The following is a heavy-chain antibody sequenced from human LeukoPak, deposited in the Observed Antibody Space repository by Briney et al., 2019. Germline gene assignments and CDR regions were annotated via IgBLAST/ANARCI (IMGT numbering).Heavy chain of an antibody. CDR2: INHSGST. CDR3: ARQGIAAAGRTLDY. J-gene: IGHJ4*02. CDR1: GGSFSGYY. D-gene: IGHD6-13*01. Sequence: KPSETLSLTCAVYGGSFSGYYWSWIRQPPGKGLEWIGEINHSGSTNYNPSLKSRVTISVDTSKNQFSLKLSSVTAADTAVYYCARQGIAAAGRTLDYWGQGTLVTVSS. V-gene: IGHV4-34*01.